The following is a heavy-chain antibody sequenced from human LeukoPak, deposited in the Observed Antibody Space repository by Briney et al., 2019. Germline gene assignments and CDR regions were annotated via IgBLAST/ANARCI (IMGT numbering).Heavy chain of an antibody. J-gene: IGHJ4*02. Sequence: AASVKVSCKASGYRFTSYDMHWVRQAPGQGLEWMGITNPSGGSTSYAQRFQGRVAMTRDTSTTTVYMEVNSLTSEDTAVYFCARDGPTAAPFDYWGQGTLVTVSS. CDR3: ARDGPTAAPFDY. CDR1: GYRFTSYD. D-gene: IGHD2-2*01. CDR2: TNPSGGST. V-gene: IGHV1-46*01.